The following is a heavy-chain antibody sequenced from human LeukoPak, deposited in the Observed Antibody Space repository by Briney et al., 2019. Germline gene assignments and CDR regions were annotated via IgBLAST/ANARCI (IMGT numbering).Heavy chain of an antibody. CDR3: ASWSHYYGSGSYSPGYYYYGMDV. J-gene: IGHJ6*02. V-gene: IGHV1-2*04. CDR1: GYTFTGYY. Sequence: ASVKVSCKASGYTFTGYYMHWVRQAPGQGLEWMGWINPNSGGTNYAQKFQGWVTMTRDTSISTAYMELSSLRSEDTAVYYCASWSHYYGSGSYSPGYYYYGMDVWGQGTTVTVSS. CDR2: INPNSGGT. D-gene: IGHD3-10*01.